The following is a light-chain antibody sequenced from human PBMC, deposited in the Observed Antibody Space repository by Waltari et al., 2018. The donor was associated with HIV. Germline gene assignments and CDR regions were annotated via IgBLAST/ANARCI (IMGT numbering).Light chain of an antibody. Sequence: QSALTQPVSVSGSPGQSITISCTGTSSDVGGYNYVSWYQQHPGKAPKLIIYEVSDPPSGVSHRFSGSKSGSTASLTISGLQAEDEADYYCNSYSSATSLAYVFGTGTKVTVL. CDR2: EVS. CDR3: NSYSSATSLAYV. V-gene: IGLV2-14*03. J-gene: IGLJ1*01. CDR1: SSDVGGYNY.